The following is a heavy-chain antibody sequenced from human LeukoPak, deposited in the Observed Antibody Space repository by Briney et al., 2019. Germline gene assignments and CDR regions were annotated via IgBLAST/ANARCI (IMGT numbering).Heavy chain of an antibody. CDR1: GFTFDDYG. D-gene: IGHD4-17*01. CDR3: AREGLREYYYYYMAV. CDR2: INWKGGST. J-gene: IGHJ6*03. Sequence: SGGSLRLSCAASGFTFDDYGMMWVRQAPGRVLEWVSGINWKGGSTGCADSVEGRFTISRDNAKNSLSLQTNSLRAEDTALYHCAREGLREYYYYYMAVRGKGTTVTVSS. V-gene: IGHV3-20*01.